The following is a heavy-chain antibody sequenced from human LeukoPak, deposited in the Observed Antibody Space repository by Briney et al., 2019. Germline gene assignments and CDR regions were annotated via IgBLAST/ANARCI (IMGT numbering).Heavy chain of an antibody. CDR2: IYSGGST. Sequence: GGSLRLSCAASGFTVTSNYMSWVRQAPGKGVEWVSVIYSGGSTYYADSVKGRFTISIDNSKNTLYLQMNSLRAEDTAVYYCARVASGSDYPDYYYYYYMDVWGKGTMVTVSS. V-gene: IGHV3-53*01. J-gene: IGHJ6*03. CDR1: GFTVTSNY. CDR3: ARVASGSDYPDYYYYYYMDV. D-gene: IGHD3-10*01.